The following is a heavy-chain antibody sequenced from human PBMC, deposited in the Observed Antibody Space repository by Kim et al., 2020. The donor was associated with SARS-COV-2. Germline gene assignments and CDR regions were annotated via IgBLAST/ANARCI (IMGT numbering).Heavy chain of an antibody. J-gene: IGHJ3*02. V-gene: IGHV4-59*01. CDR3: ARGHGVLRFFGWLPATFDI. CDR2: VYSSGRT. CDR1: GGSMDNYY. D-gene: IGHD3-3*01. Sequence: SETLSLTCTVSGGSMDNYYWSWIRQSPGTGLEWLAYVYSSGRTKYNPSLKSRATISLDTSKTQFSLKLTSVTAADTAIYYCARGHGVLRFFGWLPATFDIWGLGTMVSVSS.